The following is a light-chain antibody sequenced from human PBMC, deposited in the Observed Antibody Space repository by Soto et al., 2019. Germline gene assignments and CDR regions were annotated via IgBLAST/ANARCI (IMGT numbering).Light chain of an antibody. V-gene: IGKV3-15*01. CDR2: GAS. CDR1: QSVSCN. Sequence: EIIMTQSPATLSVSPGERATLSCGAGQSVSCNLAWYQQKPGQAPRLLIYGASTRATGIPARFSGSGSGREFTLTMSSLQSEDFAVYYCQQYKDWPRTFGQGTKEEIK. CDR3: QQYKDWPRT. J-gene: IGKJ1*01.